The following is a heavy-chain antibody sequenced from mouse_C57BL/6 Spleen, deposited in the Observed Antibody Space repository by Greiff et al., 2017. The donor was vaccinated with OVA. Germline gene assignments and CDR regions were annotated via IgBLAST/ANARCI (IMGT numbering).Heavy chain of an antibody. J-gene: IGHJ3*01. CDR3: ARDGGDSSGYFAY. V-gene: IGHV5-4*01. Sequence: EVKLMESGGGLVKPGGSLKLSCAASGFTFSSYAMSWVRQTPEKRLEWVATISDGGSYTYYPDNVKGRFTISRDNAKNNLYLQMSQLKSEDTAMYYCARDGGDSSGYFAYWGQGTLVTVSA. D-gene: IGHD3-2*02. CDR1: GFTFSSYA. CDR2: ISDGGSYT.